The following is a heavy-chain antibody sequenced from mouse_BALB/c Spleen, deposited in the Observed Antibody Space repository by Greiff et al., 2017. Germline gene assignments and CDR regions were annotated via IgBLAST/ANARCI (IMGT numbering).Heavy chain of an antibody. J-gene: IGHJ1*01. CDR3: ERVTGWYFDV. Sequence: QVLLPQPGAVLVKPGASVKLSCKASGYTFTSYWMQWVKPRPGQGLEWVREINPSNVRTNYHEKFKSKATLTVDKSSSTAYMQLSSLTSEDSAVIYCERVTGWYFDVWGAGTTVTVSS. CDR1: GYTFTSYW. V-gene: IGHV1S81*02. CDR2: INPSNVRT. D-gene: IGHD4-1*01.